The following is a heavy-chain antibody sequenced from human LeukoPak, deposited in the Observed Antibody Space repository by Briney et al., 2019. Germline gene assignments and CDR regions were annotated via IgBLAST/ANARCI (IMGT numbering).Heavy chain of an antibody. Sequence: GGSLRLSCAASGFTFSNYEMNWVRQAPGKGLEWVSYISASGSTLFYADSVRGRFTISRDNAKNSLSLQMNSLRAEDTAVYFCTRDGSGTMNYWGQGTLLTVSS. D-gene: IGHD3-10*01. CDR2: ISASGSTL. CDR1: GFTFSNYE. J-gene: IGHJ4*02. CDR3: TRDGSGTMNY. V-gene: IGHV3-48*03.